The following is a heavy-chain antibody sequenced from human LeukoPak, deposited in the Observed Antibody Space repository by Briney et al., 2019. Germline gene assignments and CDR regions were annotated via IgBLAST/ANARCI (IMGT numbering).Heavy chain of an antibody. CDR1: ADSISNYH. J-gene: IGHJ4*02. Sequence: PSETLSLTCTVSADSISNYHMSWIRQPPEKGLEWIGYIYYRRRTNYNPSLKSRLTISIDTAKKQCSLKLSSVTAADTAVYYCTRVRIDGYSDYWGQGTLVTVSS. CDR3: TRVRIDGYSDY. CDR2: IYYRRRT. D-gene: IGHD5-24*01. V-gene: IGHV4-59*01.